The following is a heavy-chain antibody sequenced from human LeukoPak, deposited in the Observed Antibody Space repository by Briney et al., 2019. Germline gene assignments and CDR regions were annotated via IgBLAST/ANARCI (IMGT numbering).Heavy chain of an antibody. J-gene: IGHJ6*03. CDR1: GFTFSSYG. Sequence: GGSLRLSCAASGFTFSSYGMSWVRQAPGKGLEWVSAISGSGGSTYYADSVKGRFTISRDNSKNTLYLQMNSLRAEDTAVYYCAKLGVDGGWHYRGYLTYYYMDVWGKGTTVTISS. D-gene: IGHD2-15*01. V-gene: IGHV3-23*01. CDR2: ISGSGGST. CDR3: AKLGVDGGWHYRGYLTYYYMDV.